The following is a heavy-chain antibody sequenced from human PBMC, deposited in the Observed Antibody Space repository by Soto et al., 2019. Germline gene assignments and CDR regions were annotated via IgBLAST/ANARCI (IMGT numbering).Heavy chain of an antibody. Sequence: LKISCKGSGYSFTSYWIGWVRQMPGKGLEWMGIIYPGDSDTRYSPSFQGQVTISADKSISTAYLQWSSLKASDTAMYYCALSVVAATYDFDYWAQGTLVTVSS. CDR3: ALSVVAATYDFDY. CDR2: IYPGDSDT. V-gene: IGHV5-51*01. J-gene: IGHJ4*02. D-gene: IGHD2-15*01. CDR1: GYSFTSYW.